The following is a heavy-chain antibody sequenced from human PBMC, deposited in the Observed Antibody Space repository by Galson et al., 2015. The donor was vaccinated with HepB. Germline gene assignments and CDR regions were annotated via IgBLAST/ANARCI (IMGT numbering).Heavy chain of an antibody. J-gene: IGHJ3*02. V-gene: IGHV3-30-3*01. Sequence: SLRLSCAASGFTFSSYAMHWVRQAPGKGLEWVAVISYDGSNKYYADSVKGRFTISRDNSKNTLYLQMNSLRAEDTAVYYCTRSHTVVTLDDAFDIWGQGTMVTVSS. CDR2: ISYDGSNK. CDR3: TRSHTVVTLDDAFDI. D-gene: IGHD4-23*01. CDR1: GFTFSSYA.